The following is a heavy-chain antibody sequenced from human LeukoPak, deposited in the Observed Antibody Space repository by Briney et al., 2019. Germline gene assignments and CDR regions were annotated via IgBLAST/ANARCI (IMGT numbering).Heavy chain of an antibody. CDR2: IYYSGST. D-gene: IGHD3-16*01. CDR3: ARRPVNAYSFDS. V-gene: IGHV4-39*01. J-gene: IGHJ4*02. Sequence: PSETLSLTCTVSGGSISGSSYYWGWIRQPPGKGLEWIGSIYYSGSTYYNPSLKSRVTISVDTSKNQFSLKLNSVTATDTAVYYCARRPVNAYSFDSWGQGTLVTVSS. CDR1: GGSISGSSYY.